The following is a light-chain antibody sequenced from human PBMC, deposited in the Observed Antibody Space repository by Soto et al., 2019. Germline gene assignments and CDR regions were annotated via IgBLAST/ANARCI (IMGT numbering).Light chain of an antibody. V-gene: IGKV2-30*01. Sequence: DVAMTQSPLSLSVTLGQPASISCTSSLSLVNSDGNSSLIWFHQRPGQTPRRLLYKASNRDSGVRDGFSGSGSGTDFALKISRVEAEDVGIYYCMQGRYWPSFGQGTRLEI. J-gene: IGKJ2*03. CDR1: LSLVNSDGNSS. CDR2: KAS. CDR3: MQGRYWPS.